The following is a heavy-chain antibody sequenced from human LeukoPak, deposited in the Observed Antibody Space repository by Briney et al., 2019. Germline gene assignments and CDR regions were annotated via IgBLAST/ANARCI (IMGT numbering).Heavy chain of an antibody. CDR2: INWNSGSI. CDR1: GFSFDDYA. Sequence: GRSLRLSCAASGFSFDDYAMHWVRQGPGKGLEWVSGINWNSGSIGYADSVKGRFTISRDNAKKSLYLQMNSLRIEDTALYYCAKDTFGGTGIPMVCDFWGQGTLVTVSS. CDR3: AKDTFGGTGIPMVCDF. D-gene: IGHD3-10*01. V-gene: IGHV3-9*01. J-gene: IGHJ4*02.